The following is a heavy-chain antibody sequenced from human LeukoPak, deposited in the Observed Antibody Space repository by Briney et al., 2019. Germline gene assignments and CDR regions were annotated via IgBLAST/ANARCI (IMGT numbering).Heavy chain of an antibody. Sequence: PGGSLRLSCAASGFTFSSYSMNWVRQAPGKGLEWVSSISSSSSYIYYADSVKGRFTISRDNAKNSLYLQMNSLRAEDTAVYYCARDTYYYGSSGYKPFDYWGQGTLVTVSS. D-gene: IGHD3-22*01. V-gene: IGHV3-21*01. J-gene: IGHJ4*02. CDR1: GFTFSSYS. CDR3: ARDTYYYGSSGYKPFDY. CDR2: ISSSSSYI.